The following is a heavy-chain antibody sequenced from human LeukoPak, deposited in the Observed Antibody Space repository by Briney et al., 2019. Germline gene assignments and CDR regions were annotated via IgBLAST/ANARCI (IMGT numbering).Heavy chain of an antibody. CDR3: ARDVSGYGDYGVGH. CDR1: GYTFTSYG. V-gene: IGHV1-18*01. D-gene: IGHD4-17*01. J-gene: IGHJ5*02. CDR2: ISAYNGNT. Sequence: ASVKVSCKASGYTFTSYGISWVRQAPGQGLEWMGWISAYNGNTNYAQELQGRVTMTTDTSTSTAYMELRSLRSDDTAVYYCARDVSGYGDYGVGHWGQGTLVTVSS.